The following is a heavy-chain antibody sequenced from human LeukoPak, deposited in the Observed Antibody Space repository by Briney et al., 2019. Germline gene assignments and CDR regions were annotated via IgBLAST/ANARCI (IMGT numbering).Heavy chain of an antibody. CDR1: GFSLTTSGMR. J-gene: IGHJ4*02. Sequence: GSGPALVNPRQTLTLTCTFSGFSLTTSGMRVTWIRQPPGKALEWLARIDWDDDKFYSASLKTRLSISKDTSKKQAVLTMTNMDPVDTATYYCARISRHLVVDYWGQGILVAVSS. V-gene: IGHV2-70*04. CDR3: ARISRHLVVDY. CDR2: IDWDDDK. D-gene: IGHD6-6*01.